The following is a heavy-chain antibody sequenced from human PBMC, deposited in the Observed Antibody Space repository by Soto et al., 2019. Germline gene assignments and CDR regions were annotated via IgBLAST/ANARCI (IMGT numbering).Heavy chain of an antibody. J-gene: IGHJ4*02. CDR3: ARDGVGTTTYCGYFDY. CDR1: AFTFTGFA. D-gene: IGHD1-26*01. Sequence: QVQLVESGGGLVQPGGSLRLSCAASAFTFTGFAMNWVRQAPGKGLEWVAVIRFSGGITYYADSVKGRFTISRDNPKNMLYLQMNSLRAEDTAIYYCARDGVGTTTYCGYFDYWGLGTLVTVSS. CDR2: IRFSGGIT. V-gene: IGHV3-33*01.